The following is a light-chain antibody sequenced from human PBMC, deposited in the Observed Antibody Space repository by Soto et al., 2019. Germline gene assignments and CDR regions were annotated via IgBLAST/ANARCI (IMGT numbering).Light chain of an antibody. CDR3: SSYTSISTAYVV. Sequence: QSALTQPASVSGSPGQSITISCTGTSSDVGGYNYVSWYQQHPGKAPKFMMYDVSYRPSGVSNRFSGSRSGSTASLTISGLQAEYEADYYCSSYTSISTAYVVFGGGTKLTVL. CDR2: DVS. CDR1: SSDVGGYNY. V-gene: IGLV2-14*01. J-gene: IGLJ2*01.